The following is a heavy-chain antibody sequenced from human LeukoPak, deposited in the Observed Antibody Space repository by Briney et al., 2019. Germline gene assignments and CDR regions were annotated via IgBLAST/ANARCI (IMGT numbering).Heavy chain of an antibody. CDR3: ARYVGGGNSGGFDY. D-gene: IGHD4-23*01. Sequence: GSLRLSCAAPGFTFNSYDMHWIRQGPGKGLEWGALIWYDGSNKYYPNSVKGRFTISRDNSKNTLYLQMNSLRAEDTAVYYCARYVGGGNSGGFDYWGQGTLVIVSS. V-gene: IGHV3-33*01. J-gene: IGHJ4*02. CDR1: GFTFNSYD. CDR2: IWYDGSNK.